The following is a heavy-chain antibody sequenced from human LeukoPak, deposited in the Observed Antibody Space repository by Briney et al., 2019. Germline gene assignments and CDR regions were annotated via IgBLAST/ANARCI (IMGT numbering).Heavy chain of an antibody. CDR3: AKVSTSGDDSWSGYYIPPYFDY. J-gene: IGHJ4*02. CDR2: ISGSGGST. CDR1: GFTFSGYA. V-gene: IGHV3-23*01. D-gene: IGHD3-3*01. Sequence: GGSLRLSCAASGFTFSGYAMSWVRQAPGKGLEWVSAISGSGGSTYYADSVKGRFTISRDNSKNTLYLQMNSLRAEDTAVYYCAKVSTSGDDSWSGYYIPPYFDYWGQGTLVTVSS.